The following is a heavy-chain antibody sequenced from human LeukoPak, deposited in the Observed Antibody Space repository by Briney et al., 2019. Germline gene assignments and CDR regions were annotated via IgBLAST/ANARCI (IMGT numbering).Heavy chain of an antibody. D-gene: IGHD1-26*01. CDR3: AKERVRLDSGSYLDAFDI. J-gene: IGHJ3*02. Sequence: GGSLRLSCAASGFTFDDYAMHWVRQAPGKGLEWVSGISWNSGSIGYADSVKGRFTISRDNAKNSLYLQMNSLRAEDTALYYCAKERVRLDSGSYLDAFDIWGQGTMVTVSS. V-gene: IGHV3-9*01. CDR2: ISWNSGSI. CDR1: GFTFDDYA.